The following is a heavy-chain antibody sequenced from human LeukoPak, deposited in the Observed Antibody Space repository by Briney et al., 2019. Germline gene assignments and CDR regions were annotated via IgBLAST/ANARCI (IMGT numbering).Heavy chain of an antibody. CDR1: GFTFSSHS. Sequence: PGGSLRLSCAASGFTFSSHSMNWVRQAPGKGLEWVSSISSSSSYIYYADSVKGRFTISRDNAKNSLYLQMNSLRAEDTAVYYCARGSSGWSAGYYYGMDVWGQGTTVTVSS. CDR3: ARGSSGWSAGYYYGMDV. D-gene: IGHD6-19*01. J-gene: IGHJ6*02. CDR2: ISSSSSYI. V-gene: IGHV3-21*01.